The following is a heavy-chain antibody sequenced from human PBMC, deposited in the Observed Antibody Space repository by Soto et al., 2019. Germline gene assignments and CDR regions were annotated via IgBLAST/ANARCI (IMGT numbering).Heavy chain of an antibody. J-gene: IGHJ5*02. CDR3: ARFQDLAGSVYGHYQEEGWFHP. D-gene: IGHD4-17*01. CDR2: IYYSGST. Sequence: APETLLVTCTVSGGSISSYYWSWIRQPPGKGLEWIGYIYYSGSTNYNPSLKSRVTISVDTSKHQFSLKLSSVTAADTAVYYCARFQDLAGSVYGHYQEEGWFHPSGQGTLVTVS. V-gene: IGHV4-59*01. CDR1: GGSISSYY.